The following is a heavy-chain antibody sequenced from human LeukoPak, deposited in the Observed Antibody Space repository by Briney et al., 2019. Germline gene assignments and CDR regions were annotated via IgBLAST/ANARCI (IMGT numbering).Heavy chain of an antibody. CDR1: GFTFSSYG. J-gene: IGHJ4*02. V-gene: IGHV3-23*01. CDR2: ISGSGGST. Sequence: PGGSLRLSCAASGFTFSSYGMSWVRQAGGKGLEWVSAISGSGGSTYYAHSVKRRFTISRDNSKNTLYLQMNSLRAEDTAVYYCAKRQQLAHWGQGTLVTVSS. D-gene: IGHD6-13*01. CDR3: AKRQQLAH.